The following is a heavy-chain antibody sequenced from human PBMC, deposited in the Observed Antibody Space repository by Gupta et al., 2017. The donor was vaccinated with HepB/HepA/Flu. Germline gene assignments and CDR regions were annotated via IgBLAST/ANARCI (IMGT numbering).Heavy chain of an antibody. J-gene: IGHJ4*02. CDR2: VWSDGNNK. V-gene: IGHV3-33*01. D-gene: IGHD3-22*01. CDR3: AREGHYYDSGGYYPSY. CDR1: GFDFSDYG. Sequence: QVQLVESGGGVVQPERSLRLSCVASGFDFSDYGMHWVRQAPGKGLEWVAVVWSDGNNKYYGDSVKGRFTISRDNSKNMVTLQMNSLRADDTAVYYCAREGHYYDSGGYYPSYWGQGTLVTIS.